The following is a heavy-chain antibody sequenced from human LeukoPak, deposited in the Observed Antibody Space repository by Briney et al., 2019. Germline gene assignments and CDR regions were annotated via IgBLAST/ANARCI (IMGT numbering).Heavy chain of an antibody. D-gene: IGHD3-10*01. J-gene: IGHJ4*02. CDR1: GFTFSNYA. V-gene: IGHV3-23*01. Sequence: GVLRLSCAASGFTFSNYAMSWVRQSPGMGLEWVSAISGSSTRTYYADSVKGRFTISRDNSKNTLFLQMNSLRAGDTAIYYCARGSGTYYSPLYYFDYWGQGTLVTVSS. CDR2: ISGSSTRT. CDR3: ARGSGTYYSPLYYFDY.